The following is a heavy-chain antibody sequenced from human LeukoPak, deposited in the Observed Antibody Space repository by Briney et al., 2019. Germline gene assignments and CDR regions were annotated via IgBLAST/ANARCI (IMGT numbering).Heavy chain of an antibody. Sequence: GGSLRLSCAASGFTFSTYAMSCVRQAPGEGLEWVSVISGSAGSTYYADSVKGRFTISRDNSKNTLYLQMNSLRAEDTAVYYCAKGLFGYCSSTSCYPLDYWGQGTLVTVSS. D-gene: IGHD2-2*03. CDR3: AKGLFGYCSSTSCYPLDY. CDR2: ISGSAGST. CDR1: GFTFSTYA. J-gene: IGHJ4*02. V-gene: IGHV3-23*01.